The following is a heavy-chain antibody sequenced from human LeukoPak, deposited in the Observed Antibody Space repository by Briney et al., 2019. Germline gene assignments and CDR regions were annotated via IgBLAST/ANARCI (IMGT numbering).Heavy chain of an antibody. Sequence: GGSLRLSCAASGFTFSSYSMSWVRQAPGKGLEWVAVISYDGSNKYYADSVKGRFTISRDNSKNTLYLQMNSLRAEDTAVYYCARGPRADAFDIWGQGTMVTVSS. CDR1: GFTFSSYS. CDR3: ARGPRADAFDI. CDR2: ISYDGSNK. V-gene: IGHV3-30*04. J-gene: IGHJ3*02.